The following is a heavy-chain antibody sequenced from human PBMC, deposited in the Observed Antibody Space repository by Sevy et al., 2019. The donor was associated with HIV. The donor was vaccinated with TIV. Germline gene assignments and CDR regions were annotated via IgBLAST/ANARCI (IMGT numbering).Heavy chain of an antibody. V-gene: IGHV4-4*07. CDR3: ARETYYDFWSGYPYYYYGMDV. D-gene: IGHD3-3*01. Sequence: SETLSLTCTVSGGSISSYYWSWIRQPAGKGLEWIGRIYTSGSTNYNPSLKSRVTMSVDTSKNQFSLKLSSVTAADTFLYYCARETYYDFWSGYPYYYYGMDVWGQGTTVTVSS. J-gene: IGHJ6*02. CDR1: GGSISSYY. CDR2: IYTSGST.